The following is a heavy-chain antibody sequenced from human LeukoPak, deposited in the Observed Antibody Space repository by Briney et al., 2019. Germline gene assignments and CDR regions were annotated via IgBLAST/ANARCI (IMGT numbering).Heavy chain of an antibody. J-gene: IGHJ4*02. CDR3: AKDRETTASGTFDY. Sequence: GRSLRLSCAASGXTFRNYGMHCVRQAPGKGLEWVAVISDDGSNKNYADSVKGRFTISRDNSNNTLYLQMNSLRAEDTAVYYCAKDRETTASGTFDYWGQGTVVTVSS. D-gene: IGHD6-13*01. V-gene: IGHV3-30*18. CDR1: GXTFRNYG. CDR2: ISDDGSNK.